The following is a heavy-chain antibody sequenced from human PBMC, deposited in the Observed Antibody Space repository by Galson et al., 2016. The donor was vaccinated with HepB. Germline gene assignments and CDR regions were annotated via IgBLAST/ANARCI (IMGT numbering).Heavy chain of an antibody. J-gene: IGHJ6*02. CDR2: MNPNSGNT. D-gene: IGHD3-9*01. V-gene: IGHV1-8*01. Sequence: SVKVSCKASGYTFTSYDINWVRQATGQGLEWMGWMNPNSGNTGYAQKFQGRVTMTRNTSISPAYMELSSLRSEDTAVYYCARGGKRYFDCGNYYYGMDVWGQGTTVTVSS. CDR3: ARGGKRYFDCGNYYYGMDV. CDR1: GYTFTSYD.